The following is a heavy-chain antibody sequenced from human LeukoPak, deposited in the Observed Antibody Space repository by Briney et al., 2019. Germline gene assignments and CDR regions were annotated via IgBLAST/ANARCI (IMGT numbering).Heavy chain of an antibody. V-gene: IGHV4-59*08. Sequence: RSSETLSLTCTVSGGSISSYYWSWIRQPPGKGLEWTGYIYYSGSTNYNPSLKSRVTISVDTSKNQFSLKLSSVTAADTAVYYCARHIAYYYYMDVWGKGTTVTVSS. CDR2: IYYSGST. CDR1: GGSISSYY. D-gene: IGHD3-16*02. CDR3: ARHIAYYYYMDV. J-gene: IGHJ6*03.